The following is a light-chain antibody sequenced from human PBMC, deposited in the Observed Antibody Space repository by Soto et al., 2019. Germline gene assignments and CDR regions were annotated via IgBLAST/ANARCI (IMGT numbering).Light chain of an antibody. CDR1: QSVSSN. J-gene: IGKJ4*01. Sequence: EIVMTQSPATLYVSPGERATLSCRASQSVSSNLAWYQQKPGQAPRLLIYDASTRATGIPARFSGSGSGTEYTLTISSLQSEDSAVYYCQQCSWHPFTVTFGGGTKVEI. CDR3: QQCSWHPFTVT. CDR2: DAS. V-gene: IGKV3-15*01.